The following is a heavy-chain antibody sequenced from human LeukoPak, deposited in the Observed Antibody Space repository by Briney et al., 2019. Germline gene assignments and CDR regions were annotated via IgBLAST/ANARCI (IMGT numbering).Heavy chain of an antibody. V-gene: IGHV3-7*01. CDR1: GFTFRGYW. CDR3: TRDRVAGF. J-gene: IGHJ4*02. Sequence: PGGSLRLSCAASGFTFRGYWMSWVRQAPGKGLEWVAYIKPDGSEKYYVDSVKGRFTISRDNAKNSLYLQMNSLRADDTAVYYCTRDRVAGFWGQGTLVAVSS. CDR2: IKPDGSEK. D-gene: IGHD6-19*01.